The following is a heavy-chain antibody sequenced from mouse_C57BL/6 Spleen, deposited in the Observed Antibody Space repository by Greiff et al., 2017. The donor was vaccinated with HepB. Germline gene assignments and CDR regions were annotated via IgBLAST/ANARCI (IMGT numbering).Heavy chain of an antibody. CDR3: ARHDEEGPYDYDWFAY. CDR2: FYPGSGSI. CDR1: GYTFTEYT. D-gene: IGHD2-4*01. Sequence: QVQLKESGAELVKPGASVKLSCKASGYTFTEYTIHWVKQRSGQGLEWIGWFYPGSGSIKYNEKFKDKATLTADKSSSTVYMELSRLTSEDSAVYFCARHDEEGPYDYDWFAYWGQGTLVTVSA. J-gene: IGHJ3*01. V-gene: IGHV1-62-2*01.